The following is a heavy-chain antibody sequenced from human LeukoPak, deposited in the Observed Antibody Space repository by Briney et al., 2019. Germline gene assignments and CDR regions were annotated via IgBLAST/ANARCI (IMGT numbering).Heavy chain of an antibody. J-gene: IGHJ4*02. Sequence: PGGSLRLSCAASGFTFSSYGMHWVRQAPGKGLEWVAVIWYDGSNKYYADSVKGRFTISRDNSKNTLYLQMNSLRAEDTAVYYCAKDLFRSNWSFDYWGQGTLVTVSS. CDR3: AKDLFRSNWSFDY. D-gene: IGHD1-1*01. CDR1: GFTFSSYG. CDR2: IWYDGSNK. V-gene: IGHV3-33*06.